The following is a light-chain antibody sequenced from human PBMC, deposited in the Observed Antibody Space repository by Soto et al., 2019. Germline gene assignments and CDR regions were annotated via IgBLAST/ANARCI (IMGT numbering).Light chain of an antibody. J-gene: IGKJ1*01. V-gene: IGKV3-20*01. CDR1: QGVSSY. CDR3: QQDGSPSKT. CDR2: GAS. Sequence: EIVLTQSPGTLSLSPGERATLSCRASQGVSSYLAWYQQKPGQAPRLLIYGASSRATGIPDRFSGSGSGTDFTLTISRLEPEDFAVYYCQQDGSPSKTFGQGTKVEIK.